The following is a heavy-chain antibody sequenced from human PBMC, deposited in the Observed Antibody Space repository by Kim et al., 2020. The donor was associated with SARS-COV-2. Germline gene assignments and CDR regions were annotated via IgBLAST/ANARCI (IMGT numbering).Heavy chain of an antibody. J-gene: IGHJ4*02. D-gene: IGHD4-4*01. CDR3: ARLRGNSIDY. Sequence: SETLSLTCTVSGGSISSSGYYWSWIRQPAGKGLEWIGRIYTSGSTNYNPSLNRRVTMSVDTSKSQFSLKLSSVTATDTAVYYCARLRGNSIDYWGQGTLVTVSS. V-gene: IGHV4-61*02. CDR2: IYTSGST. CDR1: GGSISSSGYY.